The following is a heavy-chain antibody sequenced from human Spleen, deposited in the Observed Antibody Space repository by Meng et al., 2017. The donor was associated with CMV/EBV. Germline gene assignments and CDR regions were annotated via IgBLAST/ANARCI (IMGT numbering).Heavy chain of an antibody. CDR1: GYTFTGNY. J-gene: IGHJ6*02. D-gene: IGHD4-11*01. V-gene: IGHV1-2*02. CDR2: ISPNSGDT. Sequence: ASVKVSCKASGYTFTGNYIHWVRQAPGQGLEWMGWISPNSGDTNYVQKFQGRVTMTRDTSINTACMELRRLRSDDTAIYYCARDGGGVTTAYYYGMDVWGQGTTVTVSS. CDR3: ARDGGGVTTAYYYGMDV.